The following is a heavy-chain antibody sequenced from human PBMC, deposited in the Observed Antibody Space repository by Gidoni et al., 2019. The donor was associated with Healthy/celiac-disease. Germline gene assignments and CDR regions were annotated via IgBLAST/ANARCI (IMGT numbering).Heavy chain of an antibody. CDR1: GFPFDDLG. J-gene: IGHJ4*02. CDR3: ARGMGATPFDY. Sequence: VQLVESGGGVVRPGGSLILSCSGSGFPFDDLGMSWVRQVPGKGLEWVSGINWNGGSTGYADSVKGRFTISRDNAKNSLYLQMNSLRAEDTALYYCARGMGATPFDYWGQGTPVTVSS. CDR2: INWNGGST. D-gene: IGHD1-26*01. V-gene: IGHV3-20*04.